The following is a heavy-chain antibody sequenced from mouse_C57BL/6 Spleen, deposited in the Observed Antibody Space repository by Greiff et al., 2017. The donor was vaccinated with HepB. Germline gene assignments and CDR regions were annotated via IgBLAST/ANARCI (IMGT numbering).Heavy chain of an antibody. CDR2: INPSSGYT. V-gene: IGHV1-4*01. Sequence: QVHVKQSGAELARPGASVKMSCKASGYTFTSYTMHWVKQRPGQGLEWIGYINPSSGYTKYNQKFKDKATLTADKSSSTAYMQLSSLTSEDSAVYYCASQTAQATWFAYWGQGTLVTVSA. CDR3: ASQTAQATWFAY. CDR1: GYTFTSYT. D-gene: IGHD3-2*02. J-gene: IGHJ3*01.